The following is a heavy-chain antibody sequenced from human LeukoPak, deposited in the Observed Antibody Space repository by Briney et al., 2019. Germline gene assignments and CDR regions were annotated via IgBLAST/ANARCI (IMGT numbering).Heavy chain of an antibody. V-gene: IGHV1-24*01. CDR1: GYTLTELS. CDR2: FDPEDGET. CDR3: ATQTLYSSSFDY. D-gene: IGHD6-6*01. Sequence: ASVKVSCKVSGYTLTELSMHWVRQAPGKGLEWMGGFDPEDGETIYAQKFQGRVTMTEDTSTDTAYMELGSLRSEDTAVYYCATQTLYSSSFDYWGQGTLVTVSS. J-gene: IGHJ4*02.